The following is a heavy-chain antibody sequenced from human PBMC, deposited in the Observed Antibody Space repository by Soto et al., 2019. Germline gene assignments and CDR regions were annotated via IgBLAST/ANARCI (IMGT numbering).Heavy chain of an antibody. D-gene: IGHD6-6*01. J-gene: IGHJ4*02. CDR3: ARGKYRSPTSGVDY. CDR1: GFTFSSYA. V-gene: IGHV3-30-3*01. Sequence: QVQLVESGGGVVQPGRPLRLSCAASGFTFSSYAMFWVRQAPGKGLEWVAVISFDGNNKYYADSVKGRFTISRDNSKNTLYVQTNSLRPEDTAVYYCARGKYRSPTSGVDYWGQGTLVTVSS. CDR2: ISFDGNNK.